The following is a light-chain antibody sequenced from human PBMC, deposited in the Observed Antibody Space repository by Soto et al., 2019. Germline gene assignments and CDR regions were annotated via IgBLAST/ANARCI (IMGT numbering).Light chain of an antibody. CDR3: QVRTNWSIA. V-gene: IGKV3-11*01. CDR2: DAS. CDR1: QSVGSN. Sequence: EIVLTQSPATLSLSPWERATLSCRASQSVGSNVAWYQQKPGQAPRLLIYDASNRATGIPARFSGSGSGTDFTLTINNLEPEEFAVYYCQVRTNWSIAFGRGTRRRL. J-gene: IGKJ5*01.